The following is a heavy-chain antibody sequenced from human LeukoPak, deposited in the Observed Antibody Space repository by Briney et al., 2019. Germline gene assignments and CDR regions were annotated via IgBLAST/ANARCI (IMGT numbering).Heavy chain of an antibody. D-gene: IGHD3-22*01. Sequence: PGGSLRLSCAASGFTFSSYGMHWVRQAPGKGLEWVAVIWYDGSNKYYADSVKGRFTISRDNSKNTLYLQMNSLRAEDTAVYYCARDPRARDSSGYYGDYWGQGTLVTVSS. CDR1: GFTFSSYG. CDR3: ARDPRARDSSGYYGDY. CDR2: IWYDGSNK. V-gene: IGHV3-33*01. J-gene: IGHJ4*02.